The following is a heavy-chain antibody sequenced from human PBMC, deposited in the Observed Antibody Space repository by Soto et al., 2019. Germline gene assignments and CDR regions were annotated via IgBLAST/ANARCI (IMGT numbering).Heavy chain of an antibody. D-gene: IGHD3-10*01. Sequence: SETLSLTCTVSGGSISSGGYYWSWIRQHPGKGLEWIGYIYYSGSTYYNPSLKSRVTISVDTSKNQFSLKLSSVTAADTAVYYCARGRPYGSGREYYGMDVWGQGTTVTVSS. CDR1: GGSISSGGYY. CDR3: ARGRPYGSGREYYGMDV. V-gene: IGHV4-31*03. J-gene: IGHJ6*02. CDR2: IYYSGST.